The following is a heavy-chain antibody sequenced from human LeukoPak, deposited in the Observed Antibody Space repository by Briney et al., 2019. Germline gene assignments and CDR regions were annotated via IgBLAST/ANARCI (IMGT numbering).Heavy chain of an antibody. J-gene: IGHJ1*01. Sequence: GGSLRLSCTASGFTFGDYAMSWFRQAPGKGLEWVGRIKSKTDGGTTDYAAPVKGRFTISRDDSKNTLYLQMNSLKTEDTAVYYCTTDAGVPIEYFQHWGQGTLVTVSS. CDR1: GFTFGDYA. CDR2: IKSKTDGGTT. V-gene: IGHV3-15*01. CDR3: TTDAGVPIEYFQH.